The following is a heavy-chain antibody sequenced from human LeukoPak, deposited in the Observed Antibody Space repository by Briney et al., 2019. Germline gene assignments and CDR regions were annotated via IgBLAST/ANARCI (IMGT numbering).Heavy chain of an antibody. CDR2: VNGNGGST. CDR3: ARAWGSADH. V-gene: IGHV3-23*01. Sequence: GGSLRLSCAASGFSFSTYAMSWVRQAPGKGLEWVSGVNGNGGSTSYADSVKGRFTISRDNAKNSLYLQMNSLRAEDTAVYYCARAWGSADHWGQGTLVTVSS. CDR1: GFSFSTYA. D-gene: IGHD7-27*01. J-gene: IGHJ4*02.